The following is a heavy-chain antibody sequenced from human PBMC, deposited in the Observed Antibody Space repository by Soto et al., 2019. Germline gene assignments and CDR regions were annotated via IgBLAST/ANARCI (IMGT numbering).Heavy chain of an antibody. D-gene: IGHD4-17*01. CDR2: IYYSGSA. Sequence: QVQLQESGPGLMKPSQTLSLTCTVSGGSINSGGYYWSWVRQHPGKGLEWIGYIYYSGSAYYNPSLKSRVTISVDTSKNQFSLKLTSVTAADTAVYYCARTYGYDAFDIWGQGTMVTVSS. CDR1: GGSINSGGYY. CDR3: ARTYGYDAFDI. J-gene: IGHJ3*02. V-gene: IGHV4-31*03.